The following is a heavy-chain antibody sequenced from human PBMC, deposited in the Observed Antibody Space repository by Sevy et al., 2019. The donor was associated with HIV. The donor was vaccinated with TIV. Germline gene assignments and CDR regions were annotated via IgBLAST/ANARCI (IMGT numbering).Heavy chain of an antibody. CDR3: ARDKNAYYYGLDV. Sequence: GGSLRLSCAVSGFPVSSSYMNWVRQAPGKGLEWVSVFYTGSKTDYADSVKGGFTMSRENSKNTLYLQMNGLRAEDTAVYYCARDKNAYYYGLDVWGQGTTVTVSS. CDR1: GFPVSSSY. CDR2: FYTGSKT. V-gene: IGHV3-53*01. J-gene: IGHJ6*02.